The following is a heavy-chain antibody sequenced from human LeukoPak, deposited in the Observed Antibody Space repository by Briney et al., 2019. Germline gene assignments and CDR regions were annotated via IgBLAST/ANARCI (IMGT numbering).Heavy chain of an antibody. Sequence: GGSLRLSCAASGFTFSSYSMNWVRQAPGKGLEWVSSISSSSSYIYYADSVKGRFTISRDNAKNSLYLQMNSLRSEDTAVYYCARVPRLRYCSSTSCYAEYWGQGTLVTVSS. CDR2: ISSSSSYI. CDR3: ARVPRLRYCSSTSCYAEY. V-gene: IGHV3-21*04. J-gene: IGHJ4*02. CDR1: GFTFSSYS. D-gene: IGHD2-2*01.